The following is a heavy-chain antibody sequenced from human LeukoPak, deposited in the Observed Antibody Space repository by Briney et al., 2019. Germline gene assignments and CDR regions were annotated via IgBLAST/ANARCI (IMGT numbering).Heavy chain of an antibody. CDR3: ARYRTTAMVTGYYYYGMDV. CDR2: ISGSGGST. D-gene: IGHD5-18*01. CDR1: GFTFSSYA. V-gene: IGHV3-23*01. J-gene: IGHJ6*02. Sequence: GGSLRLSCAASGFTFSSYAMSWVRQAPGKGLEWVSAISGSGGSTYYADSVKGRFTISRDNSKNTLYLQMNSLRAEDTAVYYCARYRTTAMVTGYYYYGMDVWGQGTTVTVSS.